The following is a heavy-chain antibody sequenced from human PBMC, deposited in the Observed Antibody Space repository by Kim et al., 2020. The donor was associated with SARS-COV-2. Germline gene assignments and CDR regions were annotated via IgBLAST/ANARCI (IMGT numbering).Heavy chain of an antibody. CDR3: ARVRVGTYYYDSSGYPAFDI. Sequence: RFTISRDNAKNSLYLQMNSLRAEDTAVYYCARVRVGTYYYDSSGYPAFDIWGQGTMVTVSS. D-gene: IGHD3-22*01. J-gene: IGHJ3*02. V-gene: IGHV3-11*06.